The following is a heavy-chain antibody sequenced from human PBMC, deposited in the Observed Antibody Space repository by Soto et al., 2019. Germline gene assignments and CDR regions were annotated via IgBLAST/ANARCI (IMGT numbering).Heavy chain of an antibody. J-gene: IGHJ4*02. Sequence: QITLKESGPTVVKPTQPLTLTCSFSGFSLSTSGVGVGWIRQPPGKALEYLALIYWDDDRRYSPSLKSRLTITKDTSRNQVVLTMSNMDPVDTATYYCAHRQGGYNWDDGDFDYWGQGTLVTVSS. D-gene: IGHD1-1*01. CDR3: AHRQGGYNWDDGDFDY. CDR2: IYWDDDR. CDR1: GFSLSTSGVG. V-gene: IGHV2-5*02.